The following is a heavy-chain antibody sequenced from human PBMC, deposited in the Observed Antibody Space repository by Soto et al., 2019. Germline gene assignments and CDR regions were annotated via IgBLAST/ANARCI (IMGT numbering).Heavy chain of an antibody. Sequence: PSQTRPRTCAVSGGSISSSNWWGWVSRPPGKGREWIGESYHSGSTNYNPSLTSRVTISVDKSKNQFSLKLSSVTAADTAVYYCARAGVVVVPAAILNYYYYYGMDVWGQGTTVTVSS. V-gene: IGHV4-4*02. D-gene: IGHD2-2*02. J-gene: IGHJ6*02. CDR3: ARAGVVVVPAAILNYYYYYGMDV. CDR2: SYHSGST. CDR1: GGSISSSNW.